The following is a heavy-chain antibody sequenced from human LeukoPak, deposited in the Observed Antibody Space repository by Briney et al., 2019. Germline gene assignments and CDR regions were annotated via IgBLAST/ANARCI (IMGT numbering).Heavy chain of an antibody. V-gene: IGHV3-13*01. CDR2: IGTSGDT. Sequence: PGGSLRLSCAASGFTFSSYDMHWVHHDIGKGLEWVSAIGTSGDTYYPGSVKGRFTISRENAKNSLYLQMNSLRVGDTAVYYCARGDGSSWYLSGMDVWGQGTTVTVSS. CDR3: ARGDGSSWYLSGMDV. J-gene: IGHJ6*02. D-gene: IGHD6-13*01. CDR1: GFTFSSYD.